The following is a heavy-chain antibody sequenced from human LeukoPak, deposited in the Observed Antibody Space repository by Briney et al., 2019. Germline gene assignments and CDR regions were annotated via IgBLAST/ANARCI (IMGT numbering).Heavy chain of an antibody. D-gene: IGHD3-3*02. Sequence: GGSLRPSCAASGFTSGFTFSSFAMSWVRQAPGKGLEWVSAISGSGTATHYAASVRGRFTISRDNSKNTLYLEMNSLRVEDTAVYYCAKDISSTSSTPFDPWGQGTLVTASS. CDR1: GFTFSSFA. CDR3: AKDISSTSSTPFDP. CDR2: ISGSGTAT. V-gene: IGHV3-23*01. J-gene: IGHJ5*02.